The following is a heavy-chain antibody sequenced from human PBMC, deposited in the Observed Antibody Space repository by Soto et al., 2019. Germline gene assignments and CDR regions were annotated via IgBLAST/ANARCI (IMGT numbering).Heavy chain of an antibody. Sequence: SETLSLTCTVSGGSISSCGYYWSWIRQDPGKGLEWIVYIYYSGSTYYNPAIKSQVTISVDTFKNQFSLTISSVTAADTSVYYCASGRTYYDSWSGPVTVPSGYYYSMDVWGKGTTVTVSS. D-gene: IGHD3-3*01. CDR1: GGSISSCGYY. V-gene: IGHV4-31*01. CDR2: IYYSGST. J-gene: IGHJ6*03. CDR3: ASGRTYYDSWSGPVTVPSGYYYSMDV.